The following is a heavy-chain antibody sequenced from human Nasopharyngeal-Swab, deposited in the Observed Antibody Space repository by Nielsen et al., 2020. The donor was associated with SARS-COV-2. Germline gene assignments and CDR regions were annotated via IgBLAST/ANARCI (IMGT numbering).Heavy chain of an antibody. J-gene: IGHJ4*02. V-gene: IGHV3-49*03. CDR2: IRSKAYGGTT. CDR1: GFNLGYFA. Sequence: GGSLRLSCTASGFNLGYFAMSWFRQAPGKGLEWVGFIRSKAYGGTTEYAASVKGRFTISRDDPKRLAYLEMNSLKTEDTAVYYCARGNSGWYGVGHFWGQGTLVRVSS. D-gene: IGHD6-19*01. CDR3: ARGNSGWYGVGHF.